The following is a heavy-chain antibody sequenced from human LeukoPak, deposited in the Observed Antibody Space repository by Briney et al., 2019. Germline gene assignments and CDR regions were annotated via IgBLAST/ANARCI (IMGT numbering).Heavy chain of an antibody. CDR2: INPNSGGT. CDR1: GYTFTGYY. J-gene: IGHJ3*02. V-gene: IGHV1-2*02. Sequence: ASVTVSCKASGYTFTGYYMHWVRQAPGQGLEWMGWINPNSGGTNYAQKFQGRVTMTRDTSISTAYMELSRLRSDDTAVYYCASSDFWSGYYTAFGAFDIWGQGTMVTVSS. D-gene: IGHD3-3*01. CDR3: ASSDFWSGYYTAFGAFDI.